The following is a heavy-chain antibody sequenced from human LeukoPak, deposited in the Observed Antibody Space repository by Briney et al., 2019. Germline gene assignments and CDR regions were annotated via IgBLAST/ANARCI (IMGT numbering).Heavy chain of an antibody. V-gene: IGHV1-2*02. CDR3: ARDHQEIVATTTSYDY. CDR2: INPNSGGT. J-gene: IGHJ4*02. CDR1: GYTFTGYY. Sequence: ASVKVSCKASGYTFTGYYMHWVRQAPGQGLEWMGWINPNSGGTNYAQKFQGRVTMTRDTSISTAYMELSRLRSDDTAVYYCARDHQEIVATTTSYDYWGQGTLVTVSS. D-gene: IGHD5-12*01.